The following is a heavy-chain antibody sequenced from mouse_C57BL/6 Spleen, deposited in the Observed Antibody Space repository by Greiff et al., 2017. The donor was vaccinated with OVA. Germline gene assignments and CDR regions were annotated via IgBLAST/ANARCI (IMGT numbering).Heavy chain of an antibody. Sequence: QVQLQQPGAELVKPGASVKLSCKASGYTFTSYWMHWVKQRPGQGLEWIGMIHPNSGSTNYNEKFKSKAKLTVDKSSSTAYMQLSSLTSEDSAVYYCARGNYDYDDWYFDVWGTGTTVTVSS. CDR2: IHPNSGST. V-gene: IGHV1-64*01. J-gene: IGHJ1*03. D-gene: IGHD2-4*01. CDR3: ARGNYDYDDWYFDV. CDR1: GYTFTSYW.